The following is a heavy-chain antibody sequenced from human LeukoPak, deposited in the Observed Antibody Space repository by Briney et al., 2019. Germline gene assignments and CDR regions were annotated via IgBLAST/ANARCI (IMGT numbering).Heavy chain of an antibody. V-gene: IGHV1-8*01. Sequence: ASVKVSCKASGYTFTSYDINWVRQATGQGLEWMGWMNPNSGNTGYAQKFQGRVTMTRNTSISTAYTELSSLRSEDTAVYYCARMISSTHNWFDPWGQGTLVTVSS. CDR3: ARMISSTHNWFDP. CDR1: GYTFTSYD. D-gene: IGHD2-2*01. CDR2: MNPNSGNT. J-gene: IGHJ5*02.